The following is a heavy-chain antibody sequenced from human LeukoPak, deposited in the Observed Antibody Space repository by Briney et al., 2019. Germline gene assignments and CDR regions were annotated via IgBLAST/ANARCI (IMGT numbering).Heavy chain of an antibody. CDR2: ISSSSSYI. D-gene: IGHD5-24*01. CDR1: GFTFSSYS. Sequence: PGGSLRLSCAASGFTFSSYSMNWVRQAPGKGLEWVSSISSSSSYIYYADSVKGRFTISRDNAKNSLYLQMNSLRAEDTAVYYCAREDRRDGYNFEDYWGQGTLVTVSS. CDR3: AREDRRDGYNFEDY. V-gene: IGHV3-21*01. J-gene: IGHJ4*02.